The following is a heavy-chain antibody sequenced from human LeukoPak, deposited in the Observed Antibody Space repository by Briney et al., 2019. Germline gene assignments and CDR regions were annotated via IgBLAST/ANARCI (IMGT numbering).Heavy chain of an antibody. D-gene: IGHD4-17*01. J-gene: IGHJ4*02. CDR2: IYSGGST. Sequence: GGSLRPSCAASGFTVSSNYMSWVRQAPGKGLEWVSVIYSGGSTYYADSVKGRFTISRDNSKNTLYLQMSSLRAEDTAVYYCARDLGYGDYESFDYWGQGTLVTVSS. CDR3: ARDLGYGDYESFDY. CDR1: GFTVSSNY. V-gene: IGHV3-66*02.